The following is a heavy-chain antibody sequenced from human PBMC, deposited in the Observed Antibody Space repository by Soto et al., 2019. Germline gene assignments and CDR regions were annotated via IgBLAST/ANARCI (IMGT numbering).Heavy chain of an antibody. CDR1: GFTFSSNG. V-gene: IGHV3-30*18. Sequence: LRLSCAASGFTFSSNGMHWVRQAPGKGLEWVTVISYDGSNKYYAASVKGRFTISRDNSKNTLYLQMNSLRAEDTAVYYCAKDLRTGTTPHDAFDIWGQGTMVTVSS. CDR2: ISYDGSNK. CDR3: AKDLRTGTTPHDAFDI. J-gene: IGHJ3*02. D-gene: IGHD1-1*01.